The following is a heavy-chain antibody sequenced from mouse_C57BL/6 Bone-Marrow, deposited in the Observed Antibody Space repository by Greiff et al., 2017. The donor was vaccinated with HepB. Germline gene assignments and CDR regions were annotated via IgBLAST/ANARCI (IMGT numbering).Heavy chain of an antibody. J-gene: IGHJ4*01. D-gene: IGHD1-1*01. Sequence: VQLQQPGAELVKPGASVKMSCKASGYTFTSYWITWVKLRTGPGLAWIGDIYPGSGSTNYNEKFKSKATLTVDTSSSPAYMQLSSLTSEDSAVYYCAREAHYYCSSRDYAMDYWGQGTSVTVSS. V-gene: IGHV1-55*01. CDR1: GYTFTSYW. CDR2: IYPGSGST. CDR3: AREAHYYCSSRDYAMDY.